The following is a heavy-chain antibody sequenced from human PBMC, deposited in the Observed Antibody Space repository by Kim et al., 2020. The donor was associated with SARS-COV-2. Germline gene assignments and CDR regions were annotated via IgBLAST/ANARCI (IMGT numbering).Heavy chain of an antibody. CDR1: GGSISTYY. D-gene: IGHD3-16*01. V-gene: IGHV4-59*08. CDR3: ARHFRPWGGLDF. J-gene: IGHJ4*02. Sequence: SETLSLTCAVSGGSISTYYWSWIRQTPGKGLEWIGYIYNRGSTNYNPSLKRRVAISVDTSNNQISLKLTYVTAADTAVYYCARHFRPWGGLDFWGPGNPVTVSS. CDR2: IYNRGST.